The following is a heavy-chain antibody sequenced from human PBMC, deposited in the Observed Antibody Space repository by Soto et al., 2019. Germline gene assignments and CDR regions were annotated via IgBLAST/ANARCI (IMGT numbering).Heavy chain of an antibody. J-gene: IGHJ2*01. CDR1: GLTFSSYA. Sequence: EVQVLQSGGGLVQPGGSLRLSCATSGLTFSSYAMSWVRQAPGKGLEWVSAISDSGGSTYYADSVKGRFTISRDNSKSTLFVQMNSLTAEDTAIYYCAKYGNYWYLDLWGRGTLVTVSS. CDR2: ISDSGGST. V-gene: IGHV3-23*01. CDR3: AKYGNYWYLDL. D-gene: IGHD1-26*01.